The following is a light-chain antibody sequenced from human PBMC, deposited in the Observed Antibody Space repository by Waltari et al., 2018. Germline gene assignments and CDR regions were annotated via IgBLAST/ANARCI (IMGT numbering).Light chain of an antibody. CDR2: GAS. CDR1: QSASRT. J-gene: IGKJ1*01. Sequence: VLTQSPRTLSSSPGERATLSCRARQSASRTLAWYQQKPGQAPRLLIYGASTRATGIPERFSGGGSGTDFSLTISRLDPEDFAVDYCQHYVRLPVTFGQGTKVEIK. CDR3: QHYVRLPVT. V-gene: IGKV3-20*01.